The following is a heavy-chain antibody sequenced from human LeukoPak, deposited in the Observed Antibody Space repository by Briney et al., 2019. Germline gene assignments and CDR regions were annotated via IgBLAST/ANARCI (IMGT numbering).Heavy chain of an antibody. J-gene: IGHJ4*02. CDR1: GYTFTGYY. CDR3: ARGVWRRDGYKADC. D-gene: IGHD5-24*01. CDR2: INPNSGGT. Sequence: ASVKVSCKASGYTFTGYYMHWVRQAPGQGLEWMGWINPNSGGTNYAQKFQGRVTMTRDTSISTAYMELSRLRSDDTAVYYCARGVWRRDGYKADCWGQGTLVTASS. V-gene: IGHV1-2*02.